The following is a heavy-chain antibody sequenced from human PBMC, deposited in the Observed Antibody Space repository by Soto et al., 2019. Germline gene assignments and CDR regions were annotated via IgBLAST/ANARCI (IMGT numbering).Heavy chain of an antibody. J-gene: IGHJ4*02. D-gene: IGHD6-19*01. CDR2: ISGSGGST. CDR3: AKVGIAVAGSVRYFDY. V-gene: IGHV3-23*01. Sequence: GGSLRLSCAASGFTFSSYAMSWVRQAPGKGLEWVSAISGSGGSTYYADSVKGRFTISRDNSKNTLYLQMNSLRAEDTAVYYCAKVGIAVAGSVRYFDYWGQGTLVTVSS. CDR1: GFTFSSYA.